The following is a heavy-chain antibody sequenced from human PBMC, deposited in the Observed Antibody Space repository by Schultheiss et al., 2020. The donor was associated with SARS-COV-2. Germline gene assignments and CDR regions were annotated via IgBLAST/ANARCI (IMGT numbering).Heavy chain of an antibody. CDR2: ITSNGGNT. CDR1: GFTFSNYA. J-gene: IGHJ4*02. V-gene: IGHV3-64D*06. D-gene: IGHD1/OR15-1a*01. CDR3: VNGQRQPGTGY. Sequence: GESLKISCSASGFTFSNYAMHWVRQAPGKGLEYVSAITSNGGNTYYADSVKGRFTISRDNSKNTLYLQMSSLRPEDTAVYYCVNGQRQPGTGYWGQGTLVTVSS.